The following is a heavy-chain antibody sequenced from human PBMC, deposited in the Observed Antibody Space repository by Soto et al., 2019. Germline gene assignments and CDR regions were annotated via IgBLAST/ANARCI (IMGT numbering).Heavy chain of an antibody. CDR2: IFYSGST. V-gene: IGHV4-39*01. CDR3: ARALGIAAAARFVYSFDY. J-gene: IGHJ4*02. D-gene: IGHD6-13*01. Sequence: QLQLQESGPGLVKPSETLSLTCTVSGGSISSSSYYWGWIRQPPGKGLEWIGSIFYSGSTYYNPSRQSRLTISVDTSTNQFSVHLSSVTAADTAVYYCARALGIAAAARFVYSFDYRGQGSQVTVSS. CDR1: GGSISSSSYY.